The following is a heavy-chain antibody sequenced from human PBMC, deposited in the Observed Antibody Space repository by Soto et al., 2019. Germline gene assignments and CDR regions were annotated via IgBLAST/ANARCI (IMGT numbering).Heavy chain of an antibody. D-gene: IGHD3-3*01. V-gene: IGHV1-69*01. CDR3: SRARVERARSYDLWGGSFDA. CDR2: LIPIFDTT. CDR1: GGTFSSFA. J-gene: IGHJ4*02. Sequence: QVQLVQSGAEVKRPGSSVKVSCKASGGTFSSFAISWVRQAPGQGLEWMGGLIPIFDTTNHAQKFQGRVTIIAAESTSTASMELSSVRFEVTAVYYCSRARVERARSYDLWGGSFDAWGQGTLVSVSS.